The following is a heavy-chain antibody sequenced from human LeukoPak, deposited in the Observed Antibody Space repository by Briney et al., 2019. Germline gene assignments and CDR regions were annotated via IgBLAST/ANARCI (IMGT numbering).Heavy chain of an antibody. Sequence: GGSLRLSCAASGFTFDDYAMHWVRQAPGKGLEWVSGISWNSGSIGYADSVKGRFTISRDNAKNSLYLQMNSLRAEDTALYYCAKDTVTEDAFDIWGQGTMVTVSS. J-gene: IGHJ3*02. V-gene: IGHV3-9*01. CDR1: GFTFDDYA. CDR2: ISWNSGSI. CDR3: AKDTVTEDAFDI.